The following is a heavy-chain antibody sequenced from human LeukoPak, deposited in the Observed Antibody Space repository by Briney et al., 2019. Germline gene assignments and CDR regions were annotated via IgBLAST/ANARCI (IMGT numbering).Heavy chain of an antibody. D-gene: IGHD1-14*01. CDR3: AMCRFRTDYMDV. V-gene: IGHV1-18*01. CDR1: GYTFTSYG. J-gene: IGHJ6*03. CDR2: ISAYNGNT. Sequence: ASVKVSCKASGYTFTSYGISWVRQAPGQGLEWMGWISAYNGNTNYAQKLQGRVTMTTVTSTSTAYMELRSLRSDDTAVYYCAMCRFRTDYMDVWGKGTTVTISS.